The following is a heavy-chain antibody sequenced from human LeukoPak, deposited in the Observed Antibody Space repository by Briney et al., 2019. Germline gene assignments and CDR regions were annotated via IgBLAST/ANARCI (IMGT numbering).Heavy chain of an antibody. D-gene: IGHD2-15*01. CDR1: GFTFSSFA. V-gene: IGHV3-23*01. CDR3: AKGSLGYCSDNRCYPFDY. Sequence: PGGSLRLSCAASGFTFSSFAMTWVRQAPGKGLEWVSAMSVTGGDTYYADSVKGRFTISRDDSKNTLYLQMNSLRAEDTALYYCAKGSLGYCSDNRCYPFDYWGQGTLVTVSS. J-gene: IGHJ4*02. CDR2: MSVTGGDT.